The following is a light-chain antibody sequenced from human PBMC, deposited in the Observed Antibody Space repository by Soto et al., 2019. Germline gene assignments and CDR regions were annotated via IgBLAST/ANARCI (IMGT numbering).Light chain of an antibody. CDR3: QQRSNWPPFT. J-gene: IGKJ3*01. Sequence: EIVLTQSPGTLSLSPGERATLSCRASQSVSSSYLVWYQQKPGQAPRLIIYGASSRATGTPDRFSGSGSGRDFTLTISGLEPEDLAVYYCQQRSNWPPFTFGPGTKVDIK. V-gene: IGKV3D-20*02. CDR1: QSVSSSY. CDR2: GAS.